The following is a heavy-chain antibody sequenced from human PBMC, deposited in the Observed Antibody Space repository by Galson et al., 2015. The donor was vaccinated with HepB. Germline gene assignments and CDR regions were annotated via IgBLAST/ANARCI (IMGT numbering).Heavy chain of an antibody. V-gene: IGHV7-4-1*02. J-gene: IGHJ6*03. CDR1: GYTFTSYA. CDR2: INTNTGNP. Sequence: SVKVSCKASGYTFTSYAMNWVRQAPGQGLEWMGWINTNTGNPTYAQGFTGRFVFSLDTSVSTAYLQISSLKAEDTAVYYCARDGTYYDILTGYTPGNYYYYYYMDVWGKGTTVTVSS. D-gene: IGHD3-9*01. CDR3: ARDGTYYDILTGYTPGNYYYYYYMDV.